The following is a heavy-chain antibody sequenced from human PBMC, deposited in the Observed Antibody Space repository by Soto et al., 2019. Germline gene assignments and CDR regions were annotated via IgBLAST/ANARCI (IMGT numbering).Heavy chain of an antibody. D-gene: IGHD4-17*01. CDR2: INAGNDNT. V-gene: IGHV1-3*01. Sequence: QVQLVQSGAEVRKPGASVKVSCKASGYTFTNYAMHWVRQAPGQRLEWMGWINAGNDNTKYSQKFQGRVAITRDTSASTAFMELSSLRSEDTAIYYCAREYFGDYFDYWGQGTLVTVSS. J-gene: IGHJ4*02. CDR1: GYTFTNYA. CDR3: AREYFGDYFDY.